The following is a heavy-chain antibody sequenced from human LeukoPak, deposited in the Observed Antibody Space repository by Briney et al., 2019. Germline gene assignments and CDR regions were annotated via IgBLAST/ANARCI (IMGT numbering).Heavy chain of an antibody. Sequence: GGSLRLSCAASGFTFSSYGMHWVRQAPGKGLEWVAVIWYDGSNKYYADSVKGRFTIPRDNSKNTLYLQMNSLRAEDTAVYYCASPTTNGRSSGYLPHYWGQGTLVTVSS. V-gene: IGHV3-33*01. CDR3: ASPTTNGRSSGYLPHY. CDR1: GFTFSSYG. J-gene: IGHJ4*02. CDR2: IWYDGSNK. D-gene: IGHD6-19*01.